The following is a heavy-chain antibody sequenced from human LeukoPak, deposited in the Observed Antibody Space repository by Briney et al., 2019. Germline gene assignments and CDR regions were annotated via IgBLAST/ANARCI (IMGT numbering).Heavy chain of an antibody. D-gene: IGHD1-26*01. CDR1: GYTFSGDY. CDR3: ARGRGGATTGFDH. Sequence: ASVKVSWKASGYTFSGDYMHWVRQAPGQGLESMGWINSNGGARNYAPKFQGRVTFSRDNSISTAYMELSSLRSDDTAIYYCARGRGGATTGFDHWGQGTLVTVSS. J-gene: IGHJ4*02. CDR2: INSNGGAR. V-gene: IGHV1-2*02.